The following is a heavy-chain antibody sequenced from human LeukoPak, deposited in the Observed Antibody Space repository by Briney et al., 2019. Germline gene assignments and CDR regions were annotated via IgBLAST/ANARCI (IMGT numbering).Heavy chain of an antibody. CDR2: INPNSGGT. V-gene: IGHV1-2*02. D-gene: IGHD3-22*01. Sequence: ASVKVSCKASGYTFTGYYMHWVRQAPGQGLEWTGWINPNSGGTNYAQKFQGRVTMTRDTSISTVYMELSSLRSEDTAVYYCAREREGTTYYYDSSGHPDAFDIWGQETMVTVSS. J-gene: IGHJ3*02. CDR3: AREREGTTYYYDSSGHPDAFDI. CDR1: GYTFTGYY.